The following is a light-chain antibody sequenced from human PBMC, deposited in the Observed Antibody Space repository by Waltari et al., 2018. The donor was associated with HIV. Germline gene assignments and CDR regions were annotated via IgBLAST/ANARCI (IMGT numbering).Light chain of an antibody. V-gene: IGLV2-14*03. CDR2: DVS. J-gene: IGLJ2*01. Sequence: QSALPQPASVSGSPGQSITISCTGPSSDVGGYNYVPWSQQHPGKAPKLMIYDVSNRPSGVSNRFSGSKSGNTASLTISGLQAEDEADYYCSSYTSSSTPLVVFGGGTKLTVL. CDR1: SSDVGGYNY. CDR3: SSYTSSSTPLVV.